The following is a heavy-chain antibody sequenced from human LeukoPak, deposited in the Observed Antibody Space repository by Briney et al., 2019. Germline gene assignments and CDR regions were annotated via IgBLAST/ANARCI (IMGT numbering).Heavy chain of an antibody. CDR2: INAGNGNT. Sequence: GASVKVSCKASGYTFTSYAVHWVRQAPGQRLEWMGWINAGNGNTKYSQKFQGRVTITRDTSASTAYMELSSLRSEDTAVYYCARPTHDYGDYYPFDYWGQGTLVTVSS. D-gene: IGHD4-17*01. J-gene: IGHJ4*02. CDR3: ARPTHDYGDYYPFDY. CDR1: GYTFTSYA. V-gene: IGHV1-3*01.